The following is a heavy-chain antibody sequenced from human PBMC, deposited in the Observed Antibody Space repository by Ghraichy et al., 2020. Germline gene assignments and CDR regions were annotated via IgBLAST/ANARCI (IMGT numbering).Heavy chain of an antibody. J-gene: IGHJ6*02. D-gene: IGHD6-19*01. V-gene: IGHV4-59*01. Sequence: GSLRLSCTVSGGSISSYYWSWIRQPPGKGLEWIGYIYYSGSTNYNPSLKSRVTISVDTSKNQFSLKLSSVTAADTAVYYCARGVQWGIAVAGTRYYGMDVWGQGTTVTVSS. CDR3: ARGVQWGIAVAGTRYYGMDV. CDR2: IYYSGST. CDR1: GGSISSYY.